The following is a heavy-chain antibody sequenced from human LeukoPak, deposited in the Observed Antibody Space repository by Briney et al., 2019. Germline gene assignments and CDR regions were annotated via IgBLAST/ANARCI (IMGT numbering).Heavy chain of an antibody. D-gene: IGHD3-22*01. V-gene: IGHV1-2*02. CDR3: ASALNYYDSTSQEGN. CDR2: INPNSGGT. Sequence: GASVKVSCKASGYTFTGYYMHWVRQAPGQGLEWMGWINPNSGGTNFAQKFQGRVTLTRDTSISTAYIELSRLRSDDTAAYYCASALNYYDSTSQEGNWGQGTLVTVSS. CDR1: GYTFTGYY. J-gene: IGHJ4*02.